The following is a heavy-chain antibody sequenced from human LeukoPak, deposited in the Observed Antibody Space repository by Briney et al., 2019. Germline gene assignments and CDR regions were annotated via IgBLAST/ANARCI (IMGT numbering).Heavy chain of an antibody. J-gene: IGHJ3*02. CDR1: GFTFSSYA. V-gene: IGHV3-23*01. CDR2: ISGSGGST. Sequence: GGSLRLSCAASGFTFSSYAMSWVRQAPWKGLEWVSAISGSGGSTYYADSVKGRFTISRDNSKNTLYLQMNSLRAEDTAVYYCAKELVQWLVNNDAFDIWGQGTMVTVSS. CDR3: AKELVQWLVNNDAFDI. D-gene: IGHD6-19*01.